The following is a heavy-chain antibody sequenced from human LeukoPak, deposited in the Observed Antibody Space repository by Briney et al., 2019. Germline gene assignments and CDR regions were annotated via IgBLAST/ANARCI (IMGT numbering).Heavy chain of an antibody. Sequence: ASVKVSCTASGYTFTSYGISWVRQAPGQGLEWMGWISAYNGNTNYAQKLQGRVTMTTDTSTSTAYMELRSLRSDDTAVYYCASTSIWFGELFYAFDIWGQGTMVTVSS. CDR3: ASTSIWFGELFYAFDI. J-gene: IGHJ3*02. V-gene: IGHV1-18*01. CDR2: ISAYNGNT. CDR1: GYTFTSYG. D-gene: IGHD3-10*01.